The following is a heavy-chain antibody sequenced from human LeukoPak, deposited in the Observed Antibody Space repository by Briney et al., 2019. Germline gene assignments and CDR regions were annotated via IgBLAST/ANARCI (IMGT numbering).Heavy chain of an antibody. D-gene: IGHD1-20*01. V-gene: IGHV3-23*01. Sequence: GGSLRLSCAASGFTFSSYAMSWVRQAPGKGLEWVSAISASGGSTFYADSVKGRFTISRDISKSTLYLHLNSLRVEDTAVYFCVKETSLTGAGDCWGQGILVTVSS. CDR3: VKETSLTGAGDC. CDR1: GFTFSSYA. J-gene: IGHJ4*02. CDR2: ISASGGST.